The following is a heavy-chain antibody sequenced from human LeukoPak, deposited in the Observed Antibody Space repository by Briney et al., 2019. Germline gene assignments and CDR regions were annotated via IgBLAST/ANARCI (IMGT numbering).Heavy chain of an antibody. CDR2: INHNGNVN. J-gene: IGHJ6*02. CDR1: GFTFSSYW. Sequence: AGGSLRLSCAASGFTFSSYWMNWARQAPGKWLEWVASINHNGNVNYYVDPVKGRFTISRDNAKNSLYLQMSNLRAEDTAVYFCARGGGLDVWGQGATVTVSS. V-gene: IGHV3-7*03. CDR3: ARGGGLDV. D-gene: IGHD3-16*01.